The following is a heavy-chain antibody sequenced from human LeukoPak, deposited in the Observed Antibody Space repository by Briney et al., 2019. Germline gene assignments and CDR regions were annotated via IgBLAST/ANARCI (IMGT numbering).Heavy chain of an antibody. CDR1: GGSISSSNW. Sequence: SETLSLTCAVSGGSISSSNWWSWVRQPPGKGLEWIGEIYHSGSTNYNPSLKSRVTISVDKSKNQFSLKLSSVTAADTAVYYCASGPSSSWYFYFQHWGQGTLVTVSS. V-gene: IGHV4-4*02. D-gene: IGHD6-13*01. CDR3: ASGPSSSWYFYFQH. CDR2: IYHSGST. J-gene: IGHJ1*01.